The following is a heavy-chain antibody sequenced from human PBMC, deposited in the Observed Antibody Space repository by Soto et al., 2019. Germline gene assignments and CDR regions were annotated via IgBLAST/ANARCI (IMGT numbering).Heavy chain of an antibody. CDR2: ISSSSATI. CDR1: GFTFSTYA. CDR3: ARGAGLKSPKFSCDY. J-gene: IGHJ4*02. V-gene: IGHV3-48*02. Sequence: GGSLRLSCAASGFTFSTYAVNWLRQAPGKGLEWLSYISSSSATIYYADSVKGRFTISRDNGKNSLFLQMDSLRDEDTAVYYSARGAGLKSPKFSCDYWGRGTLATVSS.